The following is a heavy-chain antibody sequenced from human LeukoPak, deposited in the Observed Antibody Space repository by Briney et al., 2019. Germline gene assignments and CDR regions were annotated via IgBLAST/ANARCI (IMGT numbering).Heavy chain of an antibody. CDR1: GFTFSNAW. V-gene: IGHV3-23*01. D-gene: IGHD2-8*02. Sequence: GGSLRLSCVASGFTFSNAWMSWVRQAPGKGLEWVSSIFPSGGEIHYADSVRGRFTISRDNSKSTLSLQMNSLRAEDTAIYYCATYRQVLLPFESWGQGTLVTVSS. CDR2: IFPSGGEI. J-gene: IGHJ4*02. CDR3: ATYRQVLLPFES.